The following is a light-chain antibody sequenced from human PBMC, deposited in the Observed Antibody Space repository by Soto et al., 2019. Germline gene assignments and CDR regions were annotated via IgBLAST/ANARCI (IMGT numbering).Light chain of an antibody. V-gene: IGKV1-5*01. CDR2: DAS. Sequence: DIQMTQSPSTLSASVGDRVTITCRASQSISSWLAWYHQKPGKAPKLLIYDASSLESGVPSRFSGSGSGTEFTLTITSLQPDYFATYYCQQYNSYPWTFGQGTKVDIK. CDR1: QSISSW. CDR3: QQYNSYPWT. J-gene: IGKJ1*01.